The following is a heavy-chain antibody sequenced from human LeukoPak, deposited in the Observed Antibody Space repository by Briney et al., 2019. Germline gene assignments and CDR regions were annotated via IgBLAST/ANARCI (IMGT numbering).Heavy chain of an antibody. D-gene: IGHD3-16*01. CDR3: AAYCYYYYYIDV. J-gene: IGHJ6*03. CDR2: SYYSGTT. Sequence: SETLSLTCTVSGGSISSSSYYWGWLRQPPGKGLEWIGTSYYSGTTYYNPSLKSRVAISVDTSTNQFSLNLTSVTAADTAVYYCAAYCYYYYYIDVWGKGTTVTVSS. CDR1: GGSISSSSYY. V-gene: IGHV4-39*01.